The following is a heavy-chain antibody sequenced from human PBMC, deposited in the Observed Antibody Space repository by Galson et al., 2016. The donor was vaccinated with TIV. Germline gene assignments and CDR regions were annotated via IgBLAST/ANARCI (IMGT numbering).Heavy chain of an antibody. D-gene: IGHD1-1*01. CDR2: IWYDGSNK. CDR3: ARSRSKAGTTDPDS. J-gene: IGHJ5*02. CDR1: GFTFTSYG. V-gene: IGHV3-33*01. Sequence: SLRLSCAASGFTFTSYGMHWVRQAPGKGLEWVAVIWYDGSNKYYADSVKGRFTISRDTSMNTLYLQMNSLRADDTAVYYCARSRSKAGTTDPDSWGQGTLVTVSS.